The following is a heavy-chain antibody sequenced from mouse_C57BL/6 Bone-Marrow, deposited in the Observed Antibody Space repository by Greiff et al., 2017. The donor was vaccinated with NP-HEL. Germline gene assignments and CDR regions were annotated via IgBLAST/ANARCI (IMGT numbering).Heavy chain of an antibody. CDR3: AREWNYYYGSSYWYFDV. J-gene: IGHJ1*03. D-gene: IGHD1-1*01. Sequence: DVQLQESGPGMVKPSQSLSLTCTVTGYSITSGYDWHWIRHFPGNKLEWMGYISYSGSTNYNPSLKSRISITHDTSKNHFFLKLNSVTTEDTATYYCAREWNYYYGSSYWYFDVWGTGTTVTVSS. CDR2: ISYSGST. V-gene: IGHV3-1*01. CDR1: GYSITSGYD.